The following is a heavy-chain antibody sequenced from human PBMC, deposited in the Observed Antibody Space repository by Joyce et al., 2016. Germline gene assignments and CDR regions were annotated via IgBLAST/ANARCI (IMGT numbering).Heavy chain of an antibody. Sequence: QVQLVESGGGVVQPGRSLRLSCAASGFTFSGYGMHWVRQAPGKGLEWVAVSWHDGGNKYYADSVKGRFTISRDNSKNTLYLQMNNLRVEDTAVYYCARDNDFYWGQGTLVTVSS. CDR2: SWHDGGNK. D-gene: IGHD3/OR15-3a*01. V-gene: IGHV3-33*01. J-gene: IGHJ4*02. CDR1: GFTFSGYG. CDR3: ARDNDFY.